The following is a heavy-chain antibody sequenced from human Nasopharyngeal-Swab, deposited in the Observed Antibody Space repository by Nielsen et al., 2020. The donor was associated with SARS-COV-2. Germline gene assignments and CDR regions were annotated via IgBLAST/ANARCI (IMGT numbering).Heavy chain of an antibody. CDR3: ARVAGYSYGLAWYYYYGMDV. CDR1: GGSFSGYY. J-gene: IGHJ6*02. CDR2: INHSGST. D-gene: IGHD5-18*01. V-gene: IGHV4-34*01. Sequence: GSLRLSCAAYGGSFSGYYWSWIRQPPGKGLEWIGAINHSGSTNYNPSLKSRVTISVDTSKNQFSLKLSSVTAADMAVYYCARVAGYSYGLAWYYYYGMDVWGQGTTVTVSS.